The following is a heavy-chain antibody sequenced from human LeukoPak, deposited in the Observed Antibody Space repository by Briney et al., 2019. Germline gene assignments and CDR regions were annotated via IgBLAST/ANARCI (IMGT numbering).Heavy chain of an antibody. CDR1: GYTFTSYY. V-gene: IGHV1-24*01. J-gene: IGHJ5*02. CDR2: FDPEDGET. Sequence: ASVTVSCKASGYTFTSYYMHWVRQAPGKGLEWMGGFDPEDGETIYAQKFQGRVTMTEDTSTDTAYMELSSLRSEDTAVYYCATATYGSGKGNWFDPWGQGTLVTVSS. CDR3: ATATYGSGKGNWFDP. D-gene: IGHD3-10*01.